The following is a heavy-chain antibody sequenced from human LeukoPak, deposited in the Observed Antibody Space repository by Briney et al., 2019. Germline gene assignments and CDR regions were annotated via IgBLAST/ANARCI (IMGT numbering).Heavy chain of an antibody. Sequence: GGSLRLTCAASGFTFSTAWMSWVRQAPGKGLEWVGRIKSKNVGGTTEFTAPVKVRSTISRDDSKNTVYLQMNSLRTEDTAVYYCITEYYGSAMYWGQGALVTVSS. V-gene: IGHV3-15*01. CDR3: ITEYYGSAMY. J-gene: IGHJ4*02. CDR2: IKSKNVGGTT. CDR1: GFTFSTAW. D-gene: IGHD3-10*01.